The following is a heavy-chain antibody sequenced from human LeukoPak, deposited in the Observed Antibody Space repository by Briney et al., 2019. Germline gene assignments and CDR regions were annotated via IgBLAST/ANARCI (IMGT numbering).Heavy chain of an antibody. CDR2: INPSGGST. J-gene: IGHJ4*02. CDR1: GYTFTSYY. D-gene: IGHD4-17*01. CDR3: AREGHGDYVVDY. Sequence: GASVKVSCKASGYTFTSYYMHWVRQAPGQGLEWMGIINPSGGSTSYAQKFQGRVTMTRDTSTSTVYMELSSLRSEDAAVHYCAREGHGDYVVDYWGQGTLVTVSS. V-gene: IGHV1-46*01.